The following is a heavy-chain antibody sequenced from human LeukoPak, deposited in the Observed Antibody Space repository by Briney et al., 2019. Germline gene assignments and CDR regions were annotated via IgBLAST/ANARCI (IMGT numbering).Heavy chain of an antibody. Sequence: GGSLRLSCVASGFSFSTYWINWVRQAPGEGLEWVAHIKHDGSQKYYVDSVKGRFTISRDNAKNSLYLQMNSLRAEDTAVYYCARDAGYGYWVVDYWGQGTLVTVSS. CDR1: GFSFSTYW. CDR2: IKHDGSQK. CDR3: ARDAGYGYWVVDY. J-gene: IGHJ4*02. D-gene: IGHD5-18*01. V-gene: IGHV3-7*01.